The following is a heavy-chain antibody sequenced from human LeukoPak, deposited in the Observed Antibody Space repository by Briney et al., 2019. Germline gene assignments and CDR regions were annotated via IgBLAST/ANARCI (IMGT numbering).Heavy chain of an antibody. CDR1: GFTFSSYS. J-gene: IGHJ3*02. V-gene: IGHV3-21*01. D-gene: IGHD2-2*01. CDR3: ARALYPGYCSSTSCLRAFEI. CDR2: ISSSSSYI. Sequence: GGSLRLSCAASGFTFSSYSMNWVRQAPGKGLEWVSSISSSSSYIYYADSVKGRFTISRDNAKNSLYLQMNSLRAEDTAVYYCARALYPGYCSSTSCLRAFEIWGQGTMVTVSS.